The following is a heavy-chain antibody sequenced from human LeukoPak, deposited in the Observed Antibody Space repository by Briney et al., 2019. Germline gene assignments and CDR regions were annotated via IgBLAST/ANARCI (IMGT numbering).Heavy chain of an antibody. D-gene: IGHD5-24*01. Sequence: PGGSLRLSCPSSGFTFSSYGMHWVRQAPGKGLEWVAFIWYDGSNKYYADSVKGRFTISRDNSENTLYLQMSSLRAEDTALYYCARDSGYGYNTFPTADYWGQGILVTVSS. J-gene: IGHJ4*02. CDR3: ARDSGYGYNTFPTADY. CDR2: IWYDGSNK. V-gene: IGHV3-33*01. CDR1: GFTFSSYG.